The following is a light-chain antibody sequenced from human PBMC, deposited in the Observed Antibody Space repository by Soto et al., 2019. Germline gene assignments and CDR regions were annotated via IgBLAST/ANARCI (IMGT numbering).Light chain of an antibody. CDR3: QQYGTWWT. Sequence: EIVMTQSPATLSVSPGERATLSCRASQSVSSNLAWYQQKPGQAPRLLIYGASTRSTGIPARFSGSGSGTDFNLTISSQQSEDFAVYYCQQYGTWWTFGQGTKVEIK. CDR1: QSVSSN. J-gene: IGKJ1*01. V-gene: IGKV3-15*01. CDR2: GAS.